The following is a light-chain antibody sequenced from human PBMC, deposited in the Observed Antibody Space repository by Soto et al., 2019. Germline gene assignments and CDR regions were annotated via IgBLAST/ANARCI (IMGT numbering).Light chain of an antibody. V-gene: IGLV2-8*01. CDR1: SSDVGGYNY. Sequence: QSVLTQPPSASGSPGQSVTISCTGTSSDVGGYNYVSWYQQHPGKAPKLMIYEVSKRPSGVPDRFSGSKSGNTASLTVSGLQAEDEATYYCTSYTSKSSLYVFGTGTKVTVL. J-gene: IGLJ1*01. CDR3: TSYTSKSSLYV. CDR2: EVS.